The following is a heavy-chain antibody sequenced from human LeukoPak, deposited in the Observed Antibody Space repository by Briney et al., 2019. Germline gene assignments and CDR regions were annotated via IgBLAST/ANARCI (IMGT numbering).Heavy chain of an antibody. D-gene: IGHD3-3*01. CDR3: ARGLPPNYDFWSGYSPGYYYGMDV. CDR1: GYTFTGYY. CDR2: MNPNSGNT. V-gene: IGHV1-8*02. J-gene: IGHJ6*02. Sequence: ASVTVSCKASGYTFTGYYMHWVRQAPGQGLEWMGWMNPNSGNTGYAQKFQGRVTMTRNTSISTAYMELSSLRSEDTAVYYCARGLPPNYDFWSGYSPGYYYGMDVWGQGTTVTVSS.